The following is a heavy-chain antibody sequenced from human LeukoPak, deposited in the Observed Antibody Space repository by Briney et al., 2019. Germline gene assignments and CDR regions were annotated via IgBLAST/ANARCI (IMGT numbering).Heavy chain of an antibody. J-gene: IGHJ4*02. D-gene: IGHD1-20*01. Sequence: GASVKVSCKASGYTFTSYDINWVRQATGQGLEWMGWMNPNSGNTGYAQKFQGRVTMTRNTSISTAYMELSSLRSEDTAVYYCARSRPNWNDGGSDNDYWGQGTLVTVSS. CDR2: MNPNSGNT. V-gene: IGHV1-8*01. CDR1: GYTFTSYD. CDR3: ARSRPNWNDGGSDNDY.